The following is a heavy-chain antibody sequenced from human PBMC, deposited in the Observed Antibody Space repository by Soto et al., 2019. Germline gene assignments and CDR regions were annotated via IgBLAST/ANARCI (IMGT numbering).Heavy chain of an antibody. Sequence: DSVKGRFTISRDNVKNSLYLQMNSLRAEDTAVYDCARYDYGNYGGAFDIWGQGTVVTVSS. V-gene: IGHV3-48*01. D-gene: IGHD4-17*01. CDR3: ARYDYGNYGGAFDI. J-gene: IGHJ3*02.